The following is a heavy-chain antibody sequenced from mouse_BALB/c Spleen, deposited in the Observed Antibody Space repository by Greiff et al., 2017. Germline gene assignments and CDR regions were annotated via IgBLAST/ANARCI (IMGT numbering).Heavy chain of an antibody. V-gene: IGHV1-7*01. CDR1: GYTFTSYW. J-gene: IGHJ4*01. D-gene: IGHD2-3*01. CDR3: ARTGGWPSMDY. CDR2: INPSTGYT. Sequence: QVQLKESGAELAKPGASVKMSCKASGYTFTSYWMHWVKQRPGQGLEWIGYINPSTGYTEYNQKFKDKATLTADKSSSTAYMQLSSLTSEDSAVYYCARTGGWPSMDYWGQGTSVTVSS.